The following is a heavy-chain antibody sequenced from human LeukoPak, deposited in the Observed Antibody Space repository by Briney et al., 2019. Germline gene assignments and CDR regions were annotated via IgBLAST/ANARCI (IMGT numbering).Heavy chain of an antibody. CDR2: MYYRGST. J-gene: IGHJ4*02. CDR3: ARIRSRKWGFDY. D-gene: IGHD1-26*01. Sequence: SETLSLTCSVSGGSISSSSYYWGWIRQPPGKGLEWIGSMYYRGSTYYNPSLKSRVTISVDTSKNQFSLKLSSVTAADTAVYYCARIRSRKWGFDYWGQGTLVTVSS. CDR1: GGSISSSSYY. V-gene: IGHV4-39*07.